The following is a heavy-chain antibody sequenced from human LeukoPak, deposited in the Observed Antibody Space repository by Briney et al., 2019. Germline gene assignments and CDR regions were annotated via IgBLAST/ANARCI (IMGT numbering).Heavy chain of an antibody. CDR2: ISSSSSYI. V-gene: IGHV3-21*01. J-gene: IGHJ4*02. D-gene: IGHD4-17*01. CDR3: ARDRTASDY. CDR1: GFIFSSYG. Sequence: GGSLRLSCAASGFIFSSYGMRWVRQAPGKGLEWVSSISSSSSYIYYADSVKGRFTISRDNAKNSLYLQMNSLRAEDTAVYYCARDRTASDYWGQGTLVTVSS.